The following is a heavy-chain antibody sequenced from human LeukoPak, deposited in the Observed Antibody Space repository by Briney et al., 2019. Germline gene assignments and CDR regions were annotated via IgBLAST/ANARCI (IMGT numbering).Heavy chain of an antibody. CDR1: GYTLTELS. CDR2: ISAYNGNT. CDR3: AREAGSGWSIWGDY. V-gene: IGHV1-18*01. J-gene: IGHJ4*02. D-gene: IGHD6-19*01. Sequence: ASVKVSCKVSGYTLTELSMHWVRQAPGKGLEWMGWISAYNGNTNYAQKLQGRVTMTTDTSTSTAYMELRSLRSDDTAVYYCAREAGSGWSIWGDYWGQGTLVTVSS.